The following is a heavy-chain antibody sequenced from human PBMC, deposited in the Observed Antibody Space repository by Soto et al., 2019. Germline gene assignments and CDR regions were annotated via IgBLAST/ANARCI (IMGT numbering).Heavy chain of an antibody. V-gene: IGHV1-2*04. CDR3: ARGGYCSSTSCPHVYYMDV. CDR1: GYTFTGYY. J-gene: IGHJ6*03. CDR2: INPNSGGT. Sequence: ASVKVSCKASGYTFTGYYMHWVRQAPGQGLEWMGWINPNSGGTNYAQKFQGWVTMTRDTSISTAYMELSRLRSDDTAVYYCARGGYCSSTSCPHVYYMDVWGKGTTVTVSS. D-gene: IGHD2-2*01.